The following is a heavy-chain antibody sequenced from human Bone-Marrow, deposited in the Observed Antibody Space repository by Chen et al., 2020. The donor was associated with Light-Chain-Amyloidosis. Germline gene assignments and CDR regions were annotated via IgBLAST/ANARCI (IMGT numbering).Heavy chain of an antibody. CDR2: IWHTGNT. CDR3: AKDGLTPDTMSGYFDL. J-gene: IGHJ2*01. D-gene: IGHD3-10*02. Sequence: QLQLQESGPGLVRPSETLSLTCTVAGGSINSSTFYWGWIRQAPGKGLEWIGSIWHTGNTHYRSSLKSRVTISVDTSKNEFSLTMTSVTAADTAIYYYAKDGLTPDTMSGYFDLWSRGTLVTVSS. CDR1: GGSINSSTFY. V-gene: IGHV4-39*07.